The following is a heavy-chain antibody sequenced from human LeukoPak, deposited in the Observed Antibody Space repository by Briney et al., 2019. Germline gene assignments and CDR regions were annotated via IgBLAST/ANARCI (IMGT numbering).Heavy chain of an antibody. CDR3: AKGGPTYYYGSGDYFDY. J-gene: IGHJ4*02. V-gene: IGHV3-43*02. D-gene: IGHD3-10*01. CDR2: ISGDGGST. Sequence: GGSLRLSCAASGFTFDGYAMHWVRQAPGKGLEWVSLISGDGGSTYYADSVKGRFTISRDNSKNSLYLQMNSLRTEDTALYYCAKGGPTYYYGSGDYFDYWGQGTLVTVSS. CDR1: GFTFDGYA.